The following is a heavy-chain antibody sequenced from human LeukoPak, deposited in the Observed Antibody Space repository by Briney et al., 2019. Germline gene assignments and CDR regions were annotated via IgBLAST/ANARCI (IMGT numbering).Heavy chain of an antibody. D-gene: IGHD2-15*01. CDR1: EFIFSTYS. CDR2: ISSGSRTT. J-gene: IGHJ6*02. V-gene: IGHV3-48*04. CDR3: ARVGGAILLVGEDGMDV. Sequence: GGSLRLSCTISEFIFSTYSMNWVRQAPGKGLEWVSYISSGSRTTYYADSVKGRFTISRDNAKNSLYLQMNSLGAEDTAVYYCARVGGAILLVGEDGMDVWGQGTTVTVSS.